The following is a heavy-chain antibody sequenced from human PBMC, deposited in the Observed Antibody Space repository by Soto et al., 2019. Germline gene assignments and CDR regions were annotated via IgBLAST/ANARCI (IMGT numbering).Heavy chain of an antibody. J-gene: IGHJ6*02. Sequence: EVQLVESGGGLVKPGGSLRLSCAASGFTFSSYSMNWVRQAPGKGLEWVSSISSSSSYIYYADSVKGRFTISRDNAKNSLYLQMNSLRAEDTAVYYCARDSGYDDRDYYYYGMDVWGQGTTVTVSS. CDR3: ARDSGYDDRDYYYYGMDV. D-gene: IGHD5-12*01. V-gene: IGHV3-21*01. CDR1: GFTFSSYS. CDR2: ISSSSSYI.